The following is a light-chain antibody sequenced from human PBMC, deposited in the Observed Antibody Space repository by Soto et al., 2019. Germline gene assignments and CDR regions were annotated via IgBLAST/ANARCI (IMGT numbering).Light chain of an antibody. CDR1: SSDVGTYNL. J-gene: IGLJ2*01. CDR2: EVT. CDR3: CSYVGSSTLV. Sequence: QSALTQPASVSGSPGQSITISCTGTSSDVGTYNLVSWYQHHPGQVPKLIIYEVTKRPSGVSNRFSGSKSDNTASLAISGLQAEDEATYYCCSYVGSSTLVFGGGTKVTVL. V-gene: IGLV2-23*02.